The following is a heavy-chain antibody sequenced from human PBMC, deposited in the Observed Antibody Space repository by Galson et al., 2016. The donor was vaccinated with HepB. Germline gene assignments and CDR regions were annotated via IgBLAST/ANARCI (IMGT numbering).Heavy chain of an antibody. D-gene: IGHD3-10*01. CDR2: LNPDGSET. CDR1: GLTFSTSW. CDR3: TRDFSYGRFDY. J-gene: IGHJ4*02. Sequence: SCAVSGLTFSTSWMSWVRQSPGAGLEWVASLNPDGSETYYVDSLKGRSTVSRDNAKNSVYLQMDSLRVGDTAVYYCTRDFSYGRFDYWGQGTLVIVSS. V-gene: IGHV3-7*01.